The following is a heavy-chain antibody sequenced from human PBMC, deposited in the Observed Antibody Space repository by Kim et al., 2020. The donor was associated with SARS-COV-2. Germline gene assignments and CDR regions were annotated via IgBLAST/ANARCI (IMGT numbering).Heavy chain of an antibody. V-gene: IGHV3-73*01. Sequence: GGSLRLFCTASGFDFSDSAMYWVRQASGKGLEWVGRIRSKANNYATGYGASVTGRVTISRDDSQNILYLQMNGLKTEDTAVYYCARLEGVTDYWGQGTLVTVSS. CDR3: ARLEGVTDY. CDR2: IRSKANNYAT. J-gene: IGHJ4*02. D-gene: IGHD3-3*01. CDR1: GFDFSDSA.